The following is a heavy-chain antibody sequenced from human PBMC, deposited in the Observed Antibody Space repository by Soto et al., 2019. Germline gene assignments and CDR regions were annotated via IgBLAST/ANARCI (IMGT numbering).Heavy chain of an antibody. V-gene: IGHV4-59*01. CDR2: IYYSGST. D-gene: IGHD1-26*01. Sequence: SEPLSLTCTVSGGSISSYYWSWIRQPPGKGLEWIGYIYYSGSTNYNPSLKSRVTISVDTSKNQFSLKLTSVTAADTAVYYCARVSNWEGYYFDSWGQGTLVTVSS. CDR1: GGSISSYY. CDR3: ARVSNWEGYYFDS. J-gene: IGHJ4*02.